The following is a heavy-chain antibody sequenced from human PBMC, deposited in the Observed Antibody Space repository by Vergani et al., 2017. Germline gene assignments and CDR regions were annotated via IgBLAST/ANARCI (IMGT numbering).Heavy chain of an antibody. V-gene: IGHV1-8*02. J-gene: IGHJ4*02. CDR1: GYTFTSYA. CDR2: MNPNSGNT. D-gene: IGHD6-19*01. Sequence: QVQLVQSGAEVKKPGASVKVSCKASGYTFTSYAMHWVRQAPGQRLEWMGWMNPNSGNTGYAQKFQGRVTMTRNTSISTAYMELSSLRSEDTAVYYCARGKDRSGWLLNLYYWGQGTLVTVSS. CDR3: ARGKDRSGWLLNLYY.